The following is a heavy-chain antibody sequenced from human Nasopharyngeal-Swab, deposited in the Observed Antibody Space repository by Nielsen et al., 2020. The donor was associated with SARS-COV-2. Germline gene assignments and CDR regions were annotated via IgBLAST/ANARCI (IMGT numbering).Heavy chain of an antibody. CDR3: AKGDVDIVATAFDY. Sequence: WIRQPPGKGLEWVANIKQDGSEKYYVDSVKGRFTISRDNAKNSLYLQMNSLRAEDTAVYYCAKGDVDIVATAFDYWGQGTLVTVSS. V-gene: IGHV3-7*03. CDR2: IKQDGSEK. J-gene: IGHJ4*02. D-gene: IGHD5-12*01.